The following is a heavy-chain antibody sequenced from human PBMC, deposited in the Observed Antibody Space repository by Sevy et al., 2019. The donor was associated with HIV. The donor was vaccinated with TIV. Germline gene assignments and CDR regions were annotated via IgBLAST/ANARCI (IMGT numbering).Heavy chain of an antibody. CDR2: ISPHNGDT. J-gene: IGHJ4*02. Sequence: ASVKVSCKASGYSFTTYRITWLRQAPGQGLEWMGWISPHNGDTNYVQNLQGRVTMITDTSTSTAYMELRSLRSDDMAVYYCARAYCSGGSCYSLAYWGQGTRVTVSS. V-gene: IGHV1-18*03. CDR1: GYSFTTYR. D-gene: IGHD2-15*01. CDR3: ARAYCSGGSCYSLAY.